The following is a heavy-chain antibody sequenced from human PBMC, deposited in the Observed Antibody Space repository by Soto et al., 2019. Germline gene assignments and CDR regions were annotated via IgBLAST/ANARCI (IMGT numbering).Heavy chain of an antibody. CDR3: AHRRPYSNSPEYFFDY. Sequence: QITLKESGPTLVKPTQTLTLTCTFSGFSLSTSGVDVGWIRQPPGKALEWLALIYWDDDKRYSPSLKSRLTNTEDTSKNLVVLTMTNMDPLDTATYYCAHRRPYSNSPEYFFDYWGQGTLVTVSS. D-gene: IGHD6-6*01. CDR2: IYWDDDK. CDR1: GFSLSTSGVD. J-gene: IGHJ4*02. V-gene: IGHV2-5*02.